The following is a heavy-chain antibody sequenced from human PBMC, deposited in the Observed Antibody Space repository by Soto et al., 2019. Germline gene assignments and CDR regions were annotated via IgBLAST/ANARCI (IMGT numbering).Heavy chain of an antibody. V-gene: IGHV3-30*18. CDR3: AKEIGSSPGSY. Sequence: QVQLVESGGGVVQPGRSLRLSCAASGFTFSSYGMHWVRQAPGKGLEWVAVISYDGSNKYYADSVKGRFTISRDNSKNTLYLQMNSLRAEDTDVYYCAKEIGSSPGSYWGQGTLVTVSS. CDR2: ISYDGSNK. J-gene: IGHJ4*02. D-gene: IGHD6-13*01. CDR1: GFTFSSYG.